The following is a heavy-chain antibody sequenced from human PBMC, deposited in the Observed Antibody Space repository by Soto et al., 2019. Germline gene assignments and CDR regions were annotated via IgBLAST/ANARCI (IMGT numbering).Heavy chain of an antibody. V-gene: IGHV4-4*02. CDR2: IYHSGST. D-gene: IGHD3-10*01. CDR1: GGSISSSNW. Sequence: SETLSLTCAVSGGSISSSNWWSWVRQPPGKGLEWIGEIYHSGSTNYNPSLKSRVTISVDKSKNQFSLKLSSVTAADTAVYYCARQSSGDDRDFDPWGQGTLVTVSS. J-gene: IGHJ5*02. CDR3: ARQSSGDDRDFDP.